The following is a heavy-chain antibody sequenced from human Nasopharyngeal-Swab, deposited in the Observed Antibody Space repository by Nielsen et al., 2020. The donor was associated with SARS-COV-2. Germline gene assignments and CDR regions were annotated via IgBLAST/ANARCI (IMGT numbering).Heavy chain of an antibody. CDR1: GFTLGRFW. D-gene: IGHD6-19*01. V-gene: IGHV3-7*01. J-gene: IGHJ4*02. CDR2: IKEDGSET. CDR3: ARDRYSSE. Sequence: GESLKISCAASGFTLGRFWMTWVRQAPGKGLEWVANIKEDGSETNYVESVKGRFTISRDNAKNSLYLQMNSLRAEDTAVYHCARDRYSSEWGQGSLVTVSS.